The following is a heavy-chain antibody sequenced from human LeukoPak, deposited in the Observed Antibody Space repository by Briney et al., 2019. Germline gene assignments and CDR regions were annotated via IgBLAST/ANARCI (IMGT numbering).Heavy chain of an antibody. CDR2: INSDGSST. V-gene: IGHV3-74*01. CDR3: ARGSPASSWSYYFDY. CDR1: GFTFSSYW. J-gene: IGHJ4*02. Sequence: GGSLRPSCAASGFTFSSYWMHWVRQAPGKGLVWVSRINSDGSSTSYADSVKGRFTISGDNTKNTLYLQMNSLRAEDTAVYYCARGSPASSWSYYFDYWGQGTLVTVSS. D-gene: IGHD6-6*01.